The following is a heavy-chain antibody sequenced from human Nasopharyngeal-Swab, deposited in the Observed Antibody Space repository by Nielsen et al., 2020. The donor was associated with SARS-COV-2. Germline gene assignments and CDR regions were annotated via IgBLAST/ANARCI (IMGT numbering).Heavy chain of an antibody. CDR1: GGPISSGRYY. V-gene: IGHV4-31*03. D-gene: IGHD6-19*01. CDR2: IYHSGST. Sequence: SETLSLTCTVSGGPISSGRYYWSWIRQHPGKGLEWIGYIYHSGSTYYNPSLKSRVTTSVDTSKNQFSLKLSSVTAADTAVYYRARDTGIAEQWLVRTVDAFDIWGQGTMVTVSS. CDR3: ARDTGIAEQWLVRTVDAFDI. J-gene: IGHJ3*02.